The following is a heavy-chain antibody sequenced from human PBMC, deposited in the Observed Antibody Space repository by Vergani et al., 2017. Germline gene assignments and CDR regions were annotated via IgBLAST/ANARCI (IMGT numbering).Heavy chain of an antibody. CDR3: ARGVYYDSSGCFDY. J-gene: IGHJ4*02. D-gene: IGHD3-22*01. Sequence: QVQLVQSGAEVKKPGASVKVSCKASGYTFTSYAMHWVRQAPGQRLEWMGRIIPILGIANYAQKFQGRVTITADKSTSTAYMELSSLRSEDTAVYYCARGVYYDSSGCFDYWGQGTLVTVSS. CDR1: GYTFTSYA. CDR2: IIPILGIA. V-gene: IGHV1-69*04.